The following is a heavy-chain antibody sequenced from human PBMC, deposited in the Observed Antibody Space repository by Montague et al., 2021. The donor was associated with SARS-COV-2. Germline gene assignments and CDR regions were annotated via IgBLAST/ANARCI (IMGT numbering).Heavy chain of an antibody. CDR3: ARGRRHIVPPNCLDP. V-gene: IGHV2-5*02. J-gene: IGHJ5*02. Sequence: VKPTQTLTLTCTLSGFSRTSFGEAVGWVRQPPGKALEWLAFIYWDSDVRFRPSLKSRLTITKDVSKNQVVLTMINMDPVDTATYFCARGRRHIVPPNCLDPWGQGILVTVSS. CDR1: GFSRTSFGEA. D-gene: IGHD3-16*02. CDR2: IYWDSDV.